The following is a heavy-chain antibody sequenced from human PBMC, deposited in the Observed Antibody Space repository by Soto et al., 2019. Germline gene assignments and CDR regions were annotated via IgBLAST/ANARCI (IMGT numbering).Heavy chain of an antibody. CDR1: GFTFSSYW. CDR2: INSDGSST. CDR3: ARDRTYYYDSSGLDDFDI. V-gene: IGHV3-74*01. J-gene: IGHJ3*02. D-gene: IGHD3-22*01. Sequence: EVQLVESGGGLVQPGGSLRLSCAASGFTFSSYWMHWVRQAPGKGLVWVSRINSDGSSTSYADSVKGRFTISRDNAKNTLYLQMNSLRAEDTAVYYCARDRTYYYDSSGLDDFDIWGQGTMVTVSS.